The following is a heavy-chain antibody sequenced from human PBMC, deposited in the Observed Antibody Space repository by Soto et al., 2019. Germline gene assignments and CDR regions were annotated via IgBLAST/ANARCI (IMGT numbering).Heavy chain of an antibody. D-gene: IGHD3-22*01. CDR2: ISSSSSYT. Sequence: PGGSLRLSCAASGFTFSDYYMSWIRQAPGKGLEWVSYISSSSSYTNYADSVKGRFTISRDNAKNSLYLQMNSLRAEDTAVYYCAREYYDSSGYLFDYWGQGTLVTVSS. CDR1: GFTFSDYY. CDR3: AREYYDSSGYLFDY. J-gene: IGHJ4*02. V-gene: IGHV3-11*06.